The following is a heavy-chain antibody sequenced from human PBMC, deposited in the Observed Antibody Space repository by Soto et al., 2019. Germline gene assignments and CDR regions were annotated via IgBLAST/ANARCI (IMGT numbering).Heavy chain of an antibody. CDR1: GGSFSGYY. D-gene: IGHD5-18*01. V-gene: IGHV4-34*01. J-gene: IGHJ4*02. CDR3: ARVGLVDTAMVAGLYYFDY. Sequence: PSETLSLTCAVYGGSFSGYYWSWIRQPPGKGLEWIGEINHSGSTNYNPSLKSRVTISVDTSKNQFSLKLSSVTAADTAVYYCARVGLVDTAMVAGLYYFDYWGQGTLVTVSS. CDR2: INHSGST.